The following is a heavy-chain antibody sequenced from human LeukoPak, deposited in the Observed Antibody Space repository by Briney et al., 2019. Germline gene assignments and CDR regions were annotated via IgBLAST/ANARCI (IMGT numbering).Heavy chain of an antibody. D-gene: IGHD4-11*01. J-gene: IGHJ4*02. Sequence: ASVKVSCKASGYTFTGYYMHWVRQAPGQGLEWMGWINPNSGGTNYAQKFQGRATMTRDTSISTAYMELSRLRSDDTAVYYCARSTTVNYYFDYWGQGTLVTVSS. CDR2: INPNSGGT. CDR3: ARSTTVNYYFDY. CDR1: GYTFTGYY. V-gene: IGHV1-2*02.